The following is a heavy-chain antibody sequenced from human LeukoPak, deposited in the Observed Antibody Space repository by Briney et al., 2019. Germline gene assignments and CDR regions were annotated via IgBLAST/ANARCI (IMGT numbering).Heavy chain of an antibody. CDR1: GGSISSYY. D-gene: IGHD2-2*01. CDR3: ARVEYCSSTSCYPPSFDY. Sequence: PSETLSLTCTVSGGSISSYYWSWIRQPPGKGLEWIGYIYYSGSTNYNPSLKSRVTISVDTSKNQFSLKLSSVTAADTAVYYCARVEYCSSTSCYPPSFDYWGQGTLVTVSS. J-gene: IGHJ4*02. CDR2: IYYSGST. V-gene: IGHV4-59*01.